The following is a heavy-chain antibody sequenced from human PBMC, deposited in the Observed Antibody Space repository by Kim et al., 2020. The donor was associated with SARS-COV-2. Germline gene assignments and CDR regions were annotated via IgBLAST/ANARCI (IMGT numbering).Heavy chain of an antibody. D-gene: IGHD2-15*01. J-gene: IGHJ5*02. CDR2: MSDSGGNT. CDR3: ARDGVVVVVASNWFDP. Sequence: GGSLRLSCVASGFNFRKYAMSWVRQAPGKGLEWVSAMSDSGGNTFYADSVKGRFTISRDNSKNTLYLQMNSLRAEDTDLYYCARDGVVVVVASNWFDPWGQGTQVIVSS. CDR1: GFNFRKYA. V-gene: IGHV3-23*01.